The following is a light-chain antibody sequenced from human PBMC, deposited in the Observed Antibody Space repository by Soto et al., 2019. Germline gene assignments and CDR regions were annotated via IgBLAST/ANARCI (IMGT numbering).Light chain of an antibody. V-gene: IGKV3-15*01. CDR2: GAS. J-gene: IGKJ1*01. CDR1: QSVGSN. Sequence: EIVMTQSPATLSVSPGERATLSCRASQSVGSNLAWYQKKPGQAPRLLIYGASTRATGIPARFSGSGSGTEFTLTISSLQSEDFTVYYCQQYNNWWTFGQGIRVELK. CDR3: QQYNNWWT.